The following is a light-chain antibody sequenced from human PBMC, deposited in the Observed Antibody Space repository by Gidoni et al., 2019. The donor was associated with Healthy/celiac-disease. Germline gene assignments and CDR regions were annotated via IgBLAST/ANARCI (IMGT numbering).Light chain of an antibody. V-gene: IGKV3-20*01. J-gene: IGKJ1*01. CDR3: QQYGSSPQT. CDR2: GAS. Sequence: EIVLTPSPVTLSLSPGERATLSCSASQMVSISYLAWYQQQKPGQAPRLLIYGASSRATGIPDRFSGSGSGTDFTLTISRLEPEDFAVYYCQQYGSSPQTFGQGTKVEIK. CDR1: QMVSISY.